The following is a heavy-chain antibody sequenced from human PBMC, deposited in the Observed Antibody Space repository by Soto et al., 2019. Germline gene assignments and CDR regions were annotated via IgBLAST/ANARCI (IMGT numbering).Heavy chain of an antibody. Sequence: ASVKVSCKASGYTFTSYDFNWVRQAPGQGLEWMGWVNPNSGNTDYAQKFQGRVTMTRDTSTSTVYMELSSLRSEDTAVYYCARDNRLGGPRGWFDIWGQGTMVTVSS. D-gene: IGHD1-20*01. J-gene: IGHJ3*02. V-gene: IGHV1-8*01. CDR2: VNPNSGNT. CDR1: GYTFTSYD. CDR3: ARDNRLGGPRGWFDI.